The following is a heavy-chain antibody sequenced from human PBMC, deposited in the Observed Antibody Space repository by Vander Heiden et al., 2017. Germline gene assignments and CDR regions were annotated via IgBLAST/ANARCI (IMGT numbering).Heavy chain of an antibody. CDR3: ARVRGIVVVIAYYYGMDV. J-gene: IGHJ6*02. D-gene: IGHD3-22*01. CDR1: GFTFSSYA. CDR2: ISYDGSNK. Sequence: QVQLVESGGGVVQPGRSLRLSCAASGFTFSSYAMHWVRQAPGKGLEWVAVISYDGSNKYYADSVKGRFTISRDNSKNTLYLQMNSLRAEDTAVYYCARVRGIVVVIAYYYGMDVWGQGTTVTVSS. V-gene: IGHV3-30*04.